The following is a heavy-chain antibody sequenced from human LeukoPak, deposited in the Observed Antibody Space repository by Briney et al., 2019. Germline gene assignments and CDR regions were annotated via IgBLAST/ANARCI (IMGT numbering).Heavy chain of an antibody. CDR2: ISAYNGNT. D-gene: IGHD1-26*01. CDR1: GYTFTSYG. Sequence: ASVNVSCKASGYTFTSYGISWVRQAPGQGLEWMGWISAYNGNTNYAQKLQGRVTMTTDTSTSTAYMELRSLRSDDTAVYYCASFRVGATNPPDAFDIWGQGTMVTVSS. CDR3: ASFRVGATNPPDAFDI. V-gene: IGHV1-18*01. J-gene: IGHJ3*02.